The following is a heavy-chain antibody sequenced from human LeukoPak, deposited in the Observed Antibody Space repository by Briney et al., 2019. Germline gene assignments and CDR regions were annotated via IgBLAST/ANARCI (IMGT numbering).Heavy chain of an antibody. D-gene: IGHD1-26*01. CDR1: GYTFSGYY. Sequence: ASVKVSCKASGYTFSGYYMHWVRQAPGQGLEWMGWINPNSGGTNYAQNFQGRVTMTRDTSISTAYMELSRLLSDDTAVYYCARPTYSGSSRDAFDIWGQGTMVTVSS. CDR2: INPNSGGT. J-gene: IGHJ3*02. CDR3: ARPTYSGSSRDAFDI. V-gene: IGHV1-2*02.